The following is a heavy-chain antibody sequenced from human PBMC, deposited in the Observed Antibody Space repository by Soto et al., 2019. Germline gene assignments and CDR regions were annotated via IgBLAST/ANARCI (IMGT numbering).Heavy chain of an antibody. CDR1: GGSISIYY. D-gene: IGHD3-22*01. Sequence: PSETLSLTSTVSGGSISIYYWSWIRQPAGKGLEWIGRIYTSGSTNYNPSLKSRVTMSVDTSKNQFSLKLSSVTAADTAVYYCARRQEDYDSSGYYWDDAFDIWGQGTMVTVSS. CDR3: ARRQEDYDSSGYYWDDAFDI. CDR2: IYTSGST. J-gene: IGHJ3*02. V-gene: IGHV4-4*07.